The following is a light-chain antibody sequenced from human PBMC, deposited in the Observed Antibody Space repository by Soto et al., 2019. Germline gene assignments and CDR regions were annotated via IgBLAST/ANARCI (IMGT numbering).Light chain of an antibody. V-gene: IGKV1-39*01. CDR2: GTS. CDR3: QQSYSNPWT. CDR1: QSISSF. Sequence: DIQMTQAPPSLSASVGDRVTITCRAGQSISSFLNWYQQKPGKAPKLLIYGTSSLQSGVPSRFSGSASGTDFTLTISSLHPEDFATYYCQQSYSNPWTFGQGNRVEI. J-gene: IGKJ1*01.